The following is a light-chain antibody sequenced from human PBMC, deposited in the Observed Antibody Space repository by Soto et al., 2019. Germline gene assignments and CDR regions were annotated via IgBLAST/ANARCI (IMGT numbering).Light chain of an antibody. V-gene: IGKV3-20*01. CDR3: HQFAGSPWT. J-gene: IGKJ1*01. CDR1: QSVSGTF. Sequence: EIVLTQSPGTLSLSPGEGATLSCRASQSVSGTFIAWLYQKPGQAPRLLIHDASRRATGIPDRFSGSGSGTDFTLTISRLEHEDFAVYYCHQFAGSPWTFGQGTKVEIK. CDR2: DAS.